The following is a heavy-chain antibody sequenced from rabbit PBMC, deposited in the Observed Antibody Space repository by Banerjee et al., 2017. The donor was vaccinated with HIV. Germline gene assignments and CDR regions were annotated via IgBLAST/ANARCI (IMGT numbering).Heavy chain of an antibody. J-gene: IGHJ4*01. CDR1: GFSFSSSYY. CDR3: ARTADNDGYGYFAL. Sequence: QSLEESGGDLVKPGASLTLTCTASGFSFSSSYYMCWVRQAPGKGLEWIACIYAGSSGSTYYASWAKGRFTISKTSSTTVTLQMTSLTAADTATYFCARTADNDGYGYFALRGPGTLVTVS. D-gene: IGHD6-1*01. V-gene: IGHV1S40*01. CDR2: IYAGSSGST.